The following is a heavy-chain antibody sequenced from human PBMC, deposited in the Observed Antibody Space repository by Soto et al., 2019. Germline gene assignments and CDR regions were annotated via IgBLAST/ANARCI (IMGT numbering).Heavy chain of an antibody. CDR1: GFTFNYYP. CDR2: VSFDGSNK. J-gene: IGHJ6*02. D-gene: IGHD6-19*01. V-gene: IGHV3-30-3*01. CDR3: ARLPGPLVAVLYIYPLDGREAMSDVDV. Sequence: QMQLVESGGGVVQPGGSLRLSCAASGFTFNYYPMHWVRQAPGKGLEWVAVVSFDGSNKYYAGSVKGRFTISKDNSKNTLYLQMNSLSREDTAVYYCARLPGPLVAVLYIYPLDGREAMSDVDVWGQGTTVTVSS.